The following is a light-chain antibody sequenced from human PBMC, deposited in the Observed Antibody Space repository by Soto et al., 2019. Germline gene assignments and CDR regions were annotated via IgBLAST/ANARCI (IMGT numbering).Light chain of an antibody. CDR2: EVS. CDR1: SSDVGAYKY. J-gene: IGLJ1*01. Sequence: QSALTQPASVSGSPGQSITMSCTCTSSDVGAYKYVSWYQQHPGKAPKLMIYEVSNRPSGVSNRFSGSKSGNTASVTISGLQAEDEADYYCSSYTSTNTQVFGTGTKVTVL. V-gene: IGLV2-14*01. CDR3: SSYTSTNTQV.